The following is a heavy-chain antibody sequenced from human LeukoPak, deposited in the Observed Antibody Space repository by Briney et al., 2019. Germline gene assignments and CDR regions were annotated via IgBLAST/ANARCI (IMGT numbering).Heavy chain of an antibody. J-gene: IGHJ6*02. CDR1: GFTVGSHA. D-gene: IGHD3-10*01. CDR2: ISGSGGST. V-gene: IGHV3-23*01. CDR3: ANNHGKEYYYGSGAMSV. Sequence: QSGGSLRLSCAASGFTVGSHAMTWVRQAPGKGLEWVSAISGSGGSTYYADSVKGRFTISRDNSKNTLYLQMNSLRAEDTAVYYCANNHGKEYYYGSGAMSVWGQGTTVTVSS.